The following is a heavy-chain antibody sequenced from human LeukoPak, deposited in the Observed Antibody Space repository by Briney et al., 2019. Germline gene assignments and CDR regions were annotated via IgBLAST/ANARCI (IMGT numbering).Heavy chain of an antibody. CDR2: IKEDGSER. CDR1: AFIFSGHW. J-gene: IGHJ5*02. D-gene: IGHD3-3*01. Sequence: GGSLRLSCEGSAFIFSGHWMYWVRQTPGKGLEWVASIKEDGSERQYVDSVKGRFSISRDNAKNSLYLQMNSLRAEDTAVYYCARLYDFWSGYYMTGRFDPWGQGTLVTVSS. V-gene: IGHV3-7*01. CDR3: ARLYDFWSGYYMTGRFDP.